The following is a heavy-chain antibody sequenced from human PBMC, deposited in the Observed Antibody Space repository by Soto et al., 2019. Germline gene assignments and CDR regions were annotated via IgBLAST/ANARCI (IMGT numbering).Heavy chain of an antibody. CDR3: ARQSVGGDDAFDI. D-gene: IGHD2-15*01. CDR1: AYSPTSYW. CDR2: IDPSDSYT. Sequence: SLKISCKHSAYSPTSYWISWVRQMPGKRLEWMGRIDPSDSYTNYSPSFQGHVTISADKSISTAYLQWSSLKASDTALYYCARQSVGGDDAFDICGQGTMVTV. V-gene: IGHV5-10-1*01. J-gene: IGHJ3*02.